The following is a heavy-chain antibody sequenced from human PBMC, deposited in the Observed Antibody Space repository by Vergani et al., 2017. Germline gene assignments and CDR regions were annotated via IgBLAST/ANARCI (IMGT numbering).Heavy chain of an antibody. CDR3: ARDFRLLYNRFDP. CDR2: TWYDGNNK. J-gene: IGHJ5*02. V-gene: IGHV3-33*01. CDR1: GFTFNQYG. D-gene: IGHD1-14*01. Sequence: QVQLVESGGGVVQPGRSLRLSCAASGFTFNQYGMHWVRQAPGKGLEWVAVTWYDGNNKQYADSVKGRFTISRDNSKGTMYLQMNSLRDEDTGVYYCARDFRLLYNRFDPWGQGTLVTVSS.